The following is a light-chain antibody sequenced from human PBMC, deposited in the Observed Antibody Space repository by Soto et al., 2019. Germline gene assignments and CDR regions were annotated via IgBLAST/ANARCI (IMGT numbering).Light chain of an antibody. V-gene: IGKV1-5*01. CDR3: QQTYSTPGT. Sequence: DIQMTQSPSTLSASVGDRVTITCRASQSISNWLAWYQQKPGKAPKLLIYDASSLESGVPSRFRGSGSGTDFTLTINSLQPEDFATFYCQQTYSTPGTFGQGTKVDIK. CDR2: DAS. CDR1: QSISNW. J-gene: IGKJ1*01.